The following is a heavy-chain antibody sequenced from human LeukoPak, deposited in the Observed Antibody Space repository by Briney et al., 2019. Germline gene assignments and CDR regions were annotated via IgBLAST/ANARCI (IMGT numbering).Heavy chain of an antibody. CDR2: FDLQDVET. Sequence: ASVKVSCKASGYTFTGYYMHWVRQAPGKGLEWMGGFDLQDVETVYAQKFQGRVTMTEDTSTDTAFMELSSLMSDDTAVYYCATEPGWGSGTGAWGQGTLVTVSS. J-gene: IGHJ4*02. CDR1: GYTFTGYY. D-gene: IGHD7-27*01. CDR3: ATEPGWGSGTGA. V-gene: IGHV1-24*01.